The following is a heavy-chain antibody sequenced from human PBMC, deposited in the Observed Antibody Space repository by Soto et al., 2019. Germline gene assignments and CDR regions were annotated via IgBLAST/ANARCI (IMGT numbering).Heavy chain of an antibody. CDR1: GGPISSDIYY. CDR2: ISYSGST. V-gene: IGHV4-39*05. Sequence: SETPSLTCTVSGGPISSDIYYWGWVRQSPEKGLEWIASISYSGSTYYNPNLKSRLIIYVDTSKSQISLKLSCVTAADTAVYYCVLYYSHYVWGSYRYTVPRPLDEWGQGTLVTFS. D-gene: IGHD3-16*02. J-gene: IGHJ4*02. CDR3: VLYYSHYVWGSYRYTVPRPLDE.